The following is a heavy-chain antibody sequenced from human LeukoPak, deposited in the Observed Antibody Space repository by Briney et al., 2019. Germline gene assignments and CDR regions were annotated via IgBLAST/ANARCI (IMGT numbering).Heavy chain of an antibody. Sequence: GGSLRLSCAASGFTIIKYWMSWVRQAPGKGLEWVANINQGGSEKDYVDSVKGRFTISRDNAKISLFLQMNSLRAEDTALYYCVPHYFDSSGYYHGYWGQGTLVTVSS. CDR1: GFTIIKYW. V-gene: IGHV3-7*01. D-gene: IGHD3-22*01. CDR2: INQGGSEK. J-gene: IGHJ4*02. CDR3: VPHYFDSSGYYHGY.